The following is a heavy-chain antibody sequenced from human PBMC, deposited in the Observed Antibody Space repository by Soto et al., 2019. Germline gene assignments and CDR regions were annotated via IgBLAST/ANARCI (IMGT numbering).Heavy chain of an antibody. V-gene: IGHV3-48*02. Sequence: EVQLVESGGGLVQPGGSLGLSCATSGFSFKTYNMKWVRQAPGRGLEGVSYISSRSTTVYYADSVKGRFSISRDNAKNSLYLQMNGLKDEDTAVYFCARAIAVGSTSLDYWGQGTLVTVSS. CDR1: GFSFKTYN. CDR2: ISSRSTTV. J-gene: IGHJ4*02. CDR3: ARAIAVGSTSLDY. D-gene: IGHD6-19*01.